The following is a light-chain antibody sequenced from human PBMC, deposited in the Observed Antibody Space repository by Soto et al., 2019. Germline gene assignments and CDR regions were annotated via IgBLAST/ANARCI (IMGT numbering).Light chain of an antibody. CDR2: GAS. J-gene: IGKJ5*01. CDR3: QQSYTTPIT. V-gene: IGKV3D-7*01. Sequence: EIVLTQSPATLSLSPGERATLSCRASPSVSSSYLAWYQQKPGQAPRLLIYGASTRATGIPSRFTGSGSGTDFTLTISSLQPEDFATYFCQQSYTTPITVGQGTRLEIK. CDR1: PSVSSSY.